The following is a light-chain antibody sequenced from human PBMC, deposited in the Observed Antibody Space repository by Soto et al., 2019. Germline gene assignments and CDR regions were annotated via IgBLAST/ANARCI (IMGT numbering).Light chain of an antibody. CDR2: EVT. CDR3: SSFTSRCTCV. J-gene: IGLJ1*01. V-gene: IGLV2-14*01. Sequence: QSVLTQPASVSGSPGQSIAISCTGTRSDVGAYNYVSWYQQHPGKAPKLMISEVTNRPSGVSDRFSGSKSGNTASLTISGLQAEDEADYYCSSFTSRCTCVLGTGTKVTV. CDR1: RSDVGAYNY.